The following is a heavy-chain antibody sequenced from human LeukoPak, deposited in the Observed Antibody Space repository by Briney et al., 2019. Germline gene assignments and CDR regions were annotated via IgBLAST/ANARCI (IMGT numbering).Heavy chain of an antibody. D-gene: IGHD1-1*01. V-gene: IGHV4-34*01. CDR2: IDHRGDT. Sequence: SETLSLTCAVYGGSFSRYYWSWIRRSPGKGLEWISEIDHRGDTNYNPSVKSRVTISVDTSKNQFSLKVRSLSAADTAVYYCARGPTISETGYFDFWGQGTLVTVSS. J-gene: IGHJ4*03. CDR3: ARGPTISETGYFDF. CDR1: GGSFSRYY.